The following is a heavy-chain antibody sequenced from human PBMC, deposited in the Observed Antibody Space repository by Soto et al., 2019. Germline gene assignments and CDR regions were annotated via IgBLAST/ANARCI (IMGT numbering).Heavy chain of an antibody. CDR1: GGSISSFGYS. D-gene: IGHD2-15*01. CDR2: IYHSGST. J-gene: IGHJ4*02. V-gene: IGHV4-30-2*01. Sequence: PSETLSLTCAVSGGSISSFGYSWSWIRQPPGKGLEWIGYIYHSGSTYYNPSLKSRVTISVDRSKNQFSLKLSSVTAADTAVYYCARGQVVAAQHWGQGTLVTVSS. CDR3: ARGQVVAAQH.